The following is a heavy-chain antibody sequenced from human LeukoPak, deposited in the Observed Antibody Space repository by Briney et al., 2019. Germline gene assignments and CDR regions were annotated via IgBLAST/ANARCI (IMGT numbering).Heavy chain of an antibody. D-gene: IGHD5-24*01. CDR3: ARDRGDMATARLDY. J-gene: IGHJ4*02. V-gene: IGHV3-7*01. CDR2: IKQDGSEK. Sequence: GGSLRLSCAASGFTFSSYWMNWVRQAPGKGLEWVANIKQDGSEKYYVDSVKGRFTISRDNPKNSLYLQLNSLRAEDTAVYYCARDRGDMATARLDYWGQGTLVTISS. CDR1: GFTFSSYW.